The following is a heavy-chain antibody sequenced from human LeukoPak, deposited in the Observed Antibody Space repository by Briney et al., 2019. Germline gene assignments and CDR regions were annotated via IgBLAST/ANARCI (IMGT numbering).Heavy chain of an antibody. V-gene: IGHV4-61*02. CDR2: IYTSGST. Sequence: SQTLSLTCTVSGGSISSGSYYWSWIRQPAGKGLEWIGRIYTSGSTNYNPSLKSRDTMSVDTSKNQFSLKLSSVTAADTAVYYCARGGYYYDSSGPYYFDYWGQGTLVTVSS. J-gene: IGHJ4*02. D-gene: IGHD3-22*01. CDR1: GGSISSGSYY. CDR3: ARGGYYYDSSGPYYFDY.